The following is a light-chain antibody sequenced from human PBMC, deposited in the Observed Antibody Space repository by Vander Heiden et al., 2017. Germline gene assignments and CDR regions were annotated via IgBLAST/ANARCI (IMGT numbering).Light chain of an antibody. CDR1: QSISSW. J-gene: IGKJ1*01. V-gene: IGKV1-5*01. CDR3: QQDNSYYT. Sequence: DIQMTQSPSTLSASVGDRVTITCRASQSISSWLAWYQQKPGKAPKLLIYDASSGESGVPCRFSGSGYGKEFTLTSSRRQHDDFAHYYCQQDNSYYTFGQGTKVEIK. CDR2: DAS.